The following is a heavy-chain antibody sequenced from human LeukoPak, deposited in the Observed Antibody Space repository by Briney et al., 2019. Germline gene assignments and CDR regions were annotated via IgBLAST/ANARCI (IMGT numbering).Heavy chain of an antibody. J-gene: IGHJ6*03. CDR2: IDDRGNT. Sequence: SETLSLTCFLSGGSMTRSFWTWIRQPPGKGLEWIGNIDDRGNTNYRPSLEDRITVSVATSKKQISLILKSLTAADTAVYSCARDSSPAALPYMDVWGKGTTVTVSS. CDR1: GGSMTRSF. D-gene: IGHD2-2*01. V-gene: IGHV4-59*01. CDR3: ARDSSPAALPYMDV.